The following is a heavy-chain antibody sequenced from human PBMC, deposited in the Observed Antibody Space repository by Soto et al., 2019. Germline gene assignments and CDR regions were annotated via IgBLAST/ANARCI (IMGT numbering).Heavy chain of an antibody. Sequence: QVQLVQSGAEVKRPGASVKVSCKVSGYTLITYGITWVRQAPGPGLEWMGWINTYNGATNNAQNLQGRVTMTRDTSTNTAYLELRSLRSDDLAMYYCARYCSAGRCHKGVPDYWGQGTRVTVCS. J-gene: IGHJ4*02. CDR3: ARYCSAGRCHKGVPDY. V-gene: IGHV1-18*03. CDR2: INTYNGAT. D-gene: IGHD2-15*01. CDR1: GYTLITYG.